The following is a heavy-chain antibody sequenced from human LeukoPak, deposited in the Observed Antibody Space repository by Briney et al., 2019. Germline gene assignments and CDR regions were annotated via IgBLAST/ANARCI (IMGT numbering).Heavy chain of an antibody. D-gene: IGHD1-26*01. CDR2: ISYDGSNK. Sequence: PGRSLRLSCAASGFTFSSYAMHWVRQAPGKGLEWVAVISYDGSNKYYADSVKGRFTISRDNSKNTLYLQMNSLRAEDTAVYYCARGKDTEWELLFYFDYWGQGTLVTVSS. V-gene: IGHV3-30*04. J-gene: IGHJ4*02. CDR1: GFTFSSYA. CDR3: ARGKDTEWELLFYFDY.